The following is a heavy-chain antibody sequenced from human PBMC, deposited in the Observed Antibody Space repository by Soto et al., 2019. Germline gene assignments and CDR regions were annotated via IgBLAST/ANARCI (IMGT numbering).Heavy chain of an antibody. V-gene: IGHV1-18*01. CDR2: ISAHNGNT. J-gene: IGHJ4*02. D-gene: IGHD2-15*01. CDR1: GYTFTSYG. Sequence: QVQLVQSGAEVKKPGASVKVSCKASGYTFTSYGISWVRQAPGQGLEWMGWISAHNGNTIYAQKLQGGVTRTTDTSTRTAYMALRSLRSDETAVYYCARTMTPTDYWGQGTLVTVSS. CDR3: ARTMTPTDY.